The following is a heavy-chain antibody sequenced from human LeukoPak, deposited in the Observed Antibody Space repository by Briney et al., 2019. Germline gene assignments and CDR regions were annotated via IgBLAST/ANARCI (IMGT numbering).Heavy chain of an antibody. V-gene: IGHV1-18*01. J-gene: IGHJ4*02. Sequence: ASVKVSCKASGYTFTSYVISWVRQAPGQGLEGMGWISANNGNNDSAQKIQGRVTITTETSSNTAYMELRSLRSDDTAVYYCARRGTYSSSWYHIYYFDCWGQGTLVTVSS. D-gene: IGHD6-13*01. CDR2: ISANNGNN. CDR1: GYTFTSYV. CDR3: ARRGTYSSSWYHIYYFDC.